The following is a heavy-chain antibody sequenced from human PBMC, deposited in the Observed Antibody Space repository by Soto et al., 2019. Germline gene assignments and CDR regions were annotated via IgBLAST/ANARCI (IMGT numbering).Heavy chain of an antibody. CDR1: GYTFTGYY. Sequence: QVQLVQSGAEVKKPGASVKVSCKASGYTFTGYYMHGVRQAPGQGLEWMGGINPNSGGTNYAQKFQGWVTMTSDPSISTAYMELSRLRSDDTAVYYCARDIVWAQHWGLGYYYYYGMDVWGQGTTVTVSS. CDR3: ARDIVWAQHWGLGYYYYYGMDV. V-gene: IGHV1-2*04. J-gene: IGHJ6*02. CDR2: INPNSGGT. D-gene: IGHD1-26*01.